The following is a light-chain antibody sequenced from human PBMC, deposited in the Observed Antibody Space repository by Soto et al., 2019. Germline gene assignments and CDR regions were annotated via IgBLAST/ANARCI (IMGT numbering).Light chain of an antibody. CDR1: SGSIASNY. V-gene: IGLV6-57*04. J-gene: IGLJ2*01. Sequence: NFMLTQPHSVSESPGKTVTISCTRSSGSIASNYVQWYQQRPGSAPTTVIYEDNQRPSGVPDRFSGSIDSSSNSASLTISGLKNEDEADYYCQSYDSGNLVVFGGGTKLTVL. CDR2: EDN. CDR3: QSYDSGNLVV.